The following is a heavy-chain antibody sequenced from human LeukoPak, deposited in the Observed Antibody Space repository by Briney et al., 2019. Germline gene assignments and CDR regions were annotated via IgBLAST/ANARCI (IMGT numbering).Heavy chain of an antibody. CDR3: ARGPPIRGYRYGYDTGYYYSYSMDV. V-gene: IGHV1-8*01. J-gene: IGHJ6*03. CDR2: MNPISGNT. CDR1: GYTFTSYD. Sequence: ASVKVSCKASGYTFTSYDINWVRQATGQGLEWMGWMNPISGNTGHAQKFQGRVTMTRDTSISTAYMELSSLRSEDTAVYYCARGPPIRGYRYGYDTGYYYSYSMDVWGKGTTVTISS. D-gene: IGHD5-18*01.